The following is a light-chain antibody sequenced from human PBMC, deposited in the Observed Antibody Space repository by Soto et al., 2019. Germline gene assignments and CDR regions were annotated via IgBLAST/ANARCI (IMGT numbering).Light chain of an antibody. J-gene: IGLJ1*01. V-gene: IGLV2-8*01. CDR1: DSDIGGYTF. Sequence: QSALTQPPSASGSPGQSVAISCTGTDSDIGGYTFVSWYQQHPGKAPKLLNYDVNKRPSGVPDRFSGSKSGNTASLTVSGLQAEDEADYYCSAHGGTNPYVFGTGTKLTVL. CDR3: SAHGGTNPYV. CDR2: DVN.